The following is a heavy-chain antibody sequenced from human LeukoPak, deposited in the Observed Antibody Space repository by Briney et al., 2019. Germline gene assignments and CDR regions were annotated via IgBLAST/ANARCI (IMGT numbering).Heavy chain of an antibody. CDR1: GFTFSSYS. CDR3: AKHDPGYSGYEIYYYYYMDV. J-gene: IGHJ6*03. CDR2: ISSSSSYI. V-gene: IGHV3-21*04. D-gene: IGHD5-12*01. Sequence: GGSLRLSCVASGFTFSSYSMNWVRQAPGKGLEWVSSISSSSSYIYYSDSVKGRFTISRDNAKKSLYLQMNSLRAEDTAVYYCAKHDPGYSGYEIYYYYYMDVWGKGTTVTVSS.